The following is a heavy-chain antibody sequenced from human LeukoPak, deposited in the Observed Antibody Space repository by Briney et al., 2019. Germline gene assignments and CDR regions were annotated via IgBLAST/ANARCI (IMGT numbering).Heavy chain of an antibody. Sequence: GGSLRLSCAASGFTFSDYYMSWIRQAPGRGLEWVSYISSSGTTIYYADSVKGRFTISRDNAKNSLYLQMISLRAEDTAVYYCSRGEAGTTFLDYWGLGTLVTVSS. CDR1: GFTFSDYY. V-gene: IGHV3-11*01. CDR2: ISSSGTTI. D-gene: IGHD1-7*01. CDR3: SRGEAGTTFLDY. J-gene: IGHJ4*02.